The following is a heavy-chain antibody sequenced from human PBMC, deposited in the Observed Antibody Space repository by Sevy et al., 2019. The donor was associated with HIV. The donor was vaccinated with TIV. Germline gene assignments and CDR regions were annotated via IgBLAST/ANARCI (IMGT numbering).Heavy chain of an antibody. V-gene: IGHV4-4*07. Sequence: SETLSLTCTVSGGSISSYYWSWIRQPAGKGLEWIGRIYTSGSTNYNPSLKSRVTMSVDTSKNQFSLKLSAVTAADTAVYYCARDGGVGYCSSTSCLGWFDPWGQGTLVTVSS. CDR1: GGSISSYY. CDR2: IYTSGST. CDR3: ARDGGVGYCSSTSCLGWFDP. D-gene: IGHD2-2*01. J-gene: IGHJ5*02.